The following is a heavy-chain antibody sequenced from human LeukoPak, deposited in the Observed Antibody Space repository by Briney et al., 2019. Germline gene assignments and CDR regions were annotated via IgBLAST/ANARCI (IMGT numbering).Heavy chain of an antibody. CDR3: ARVGYSNSYDY. Sequence: ASVKVSCKASGYTFTNFDINWVRQATGQGLEWMGWMNPNTGNAGYAQKFQDRVTITWDASISTAYMDLSSLRSEDTAVDYCARVGYSNSYDYWGQGTLVTVSS. J-gene: IGHJ4*02. D-gene: IGHD4-11*01. CDR1: GYTFTNFD. CDR2: MNPNTGNA. V-gene: IGHV1-8*03.